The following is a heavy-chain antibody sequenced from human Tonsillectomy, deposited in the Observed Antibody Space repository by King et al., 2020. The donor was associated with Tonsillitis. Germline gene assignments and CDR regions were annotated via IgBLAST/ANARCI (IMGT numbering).Heavy chain of an antibody. J-gene: IGHJ4*02. CDR3: TTEGGYYYDSSGYYGDY. CDR1: GFTFSNAW. D-gene: IGHD3-22*01. CDR2: IKSKTDGGTT. V-gene: IGHV3-15*01. Sequence: VQLVESGGGLVKPGGSLRLSCAASGFTFSNAWMSWVRQAPGKGLEWVGRIKSKTDGGTTDYAAPVKGRFTISRDDSKNTLYLQMNSLKTEDTAVYYCTTEGGYYYDSSGYYGDYWGQGTLVTVFS.